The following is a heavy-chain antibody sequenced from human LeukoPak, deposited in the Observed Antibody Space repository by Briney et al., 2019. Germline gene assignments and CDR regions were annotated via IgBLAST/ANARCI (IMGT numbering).Heavy chain of an antibody. V-gene: IGHV4-38-2*02. CDR2: IYHSRST. Sequence: SETLSHACTVSGYSISSGYYWGWIRQPPGKGVEWVGSIYHSRSTYYNPSLQSRVTISVDRSKNQSSLKLSSVTAADTAVYYCAINYGSGSYPPRNPTYFDYWGQGTLVTVSS. D-gene: IGHD3-10*01. CDR3: AINYGSGSYPPRNPTYFDY. CDR1: GYSISSGYY. J-gene: IGHJ4*02.